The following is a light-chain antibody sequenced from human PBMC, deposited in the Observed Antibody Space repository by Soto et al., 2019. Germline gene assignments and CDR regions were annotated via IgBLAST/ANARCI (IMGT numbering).Light chain of an antibody. CDR3: HQYGNSPQT. V-gene: IGKV3-20*01. CDR2: GAS. Sequence: EIVLTQSPGTLSLSPGERATLSCRASQSVSSANFAWYQQTPGQAPRLLIYGASSRATGVPDRFSGSGSETVFSLTINILEPDDFAVYYCHQYGNSPQTFGQVTKVDIK. CDR1: QSVSSAN. J-gene: IGKJ1*01.